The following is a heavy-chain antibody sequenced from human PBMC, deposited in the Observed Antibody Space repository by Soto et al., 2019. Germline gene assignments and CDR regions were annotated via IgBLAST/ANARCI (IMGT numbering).Heavy chain of an antibody. CDR1: GFTFSSYG. V-gene: IGHV3-33*01. Sequence: GGSLRLSCAASGFTFSSYGMHWVRQAPGKGLEWVAVIWYDGSNKYYADSVKGRFTISRDNSKNTLYLQMNSLRAEDTAVYYCARDDFFLLSADHQYHHSVWGKGSSVTGSS. CDR2: IWYDGSNK. D-gene: IGHD3-10*01. CDR3: ARDDFFLLSADHQYHHSV. J-gene: IGHJ6*04.